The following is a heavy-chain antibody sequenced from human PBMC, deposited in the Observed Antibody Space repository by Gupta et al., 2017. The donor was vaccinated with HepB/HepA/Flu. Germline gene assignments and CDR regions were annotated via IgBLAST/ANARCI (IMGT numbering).Heavy chain of an antibody. V-gene: IGHV3-49*05. CDR1: GFTFGDHA. CDR2: IRRKADGGTT. D-gene: IGHD6-13*01. Sequence: EVQLVESGGGLVKPGRSLRLSCTASGFTFGDHAMSWLRQAPGKGLEWVGFIRRKADGGTTEYAASVKGRFTISRDDSKSIAYLQMNSLKTEDTAVYYCVPGYSIAWYYFFLDYWGQGTLVTVSS. CDR3: VPGYSIAWYYFFLDY. J-gene: IGHJ4*02.